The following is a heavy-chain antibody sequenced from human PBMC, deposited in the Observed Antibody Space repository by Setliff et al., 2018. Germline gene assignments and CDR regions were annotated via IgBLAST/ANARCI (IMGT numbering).Heavy chain of an antibody. CDR2: VYSHGDT. Sequence: ASETLSLTCSVSGGLIYDHWWTWVRQTAGEGLQWIGRVYSHGDTEYNPSLKSRVTISVDTSNNQFSLHLTSVTAADTARYFCARERQGGFLEWSPFDSWGRGILVTV. CDR1: GGLIYDHW. J-gene: IGHJ4*02. V-gene: IGHV4-4*07. CDR3: ARERQGGFLEWSPFDS. D-gene: IGHD3-3*01.